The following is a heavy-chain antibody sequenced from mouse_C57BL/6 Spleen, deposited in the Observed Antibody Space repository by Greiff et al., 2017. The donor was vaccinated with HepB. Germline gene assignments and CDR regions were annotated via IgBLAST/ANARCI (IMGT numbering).Heavy chain of an antibody. J-gene: IGHJ1*03. CDR2: IYPGSGST. Sequence: VQLQQPGAELVKPGASVKMSCKASGYTFTSYWITWVKQRPGQGLEWIGDIYPGSGSTNYNEKFKSKATLTVDTSSSTAYMQLSSLTSEDSAVYYCARGGDFTTPWYFDVWGTGTTVTVSS. CDR3: ARGGDFTTPWYFDV. CDR1: GYTFTSYW. V-gene: IGHV1-55*01. D-gene: IGHD1-1*01.